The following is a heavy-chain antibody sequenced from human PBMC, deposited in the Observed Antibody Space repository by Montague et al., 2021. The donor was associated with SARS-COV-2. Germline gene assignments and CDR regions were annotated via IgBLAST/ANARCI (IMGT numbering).Heavy chain of an antibody. D-gene: IGHD5-12*01. CDR3: ARRGRKLLPVATTIGGFDI. Sequence: SETRSLTCTVSGYSISSGYYWGWIRQPPGKGLEWIGSIYHSGSTXXNPSLKSRVTISVDTSKSQFSLKLSSVTAADAAVYYCARRGRKLLPVATTIGGFDIWGQGTMVTVSS. CDR2: IYHSGST. CDR1: GYSISSGYY. J-gene: IGHJ3*02. V-gene: IGHV4-38-2*02.